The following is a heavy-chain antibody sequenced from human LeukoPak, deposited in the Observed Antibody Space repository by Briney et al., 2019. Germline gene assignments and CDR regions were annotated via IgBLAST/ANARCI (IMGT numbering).Heavy chain of an antibody. CDR3: ARLCSSTSCYVSFDI. CDR1: GGSISSSSYY. D-gene: IGHD2-2*01. V-gene: IGHV4-39*01. CDR2: IYYNGKT. Sequence: SETLSLTCTVSGGSISSSSYYWGWIRQPPGMGLEWIGSIYYNGKTFYNPSLRSRVTISADKSKNQFSLKLSSVTAADTAVYYCARLCSSTSCYVSFDIWGQGTMVTVSS. J-gene: IGHJ3*02.